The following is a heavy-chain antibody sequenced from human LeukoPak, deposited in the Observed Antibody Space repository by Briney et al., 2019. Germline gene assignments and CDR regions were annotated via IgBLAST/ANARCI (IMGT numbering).Heavy chain of an antibody. CDR1: GFTFSSYS. V-gene: IGHV3-49*04. Sequence: GGSLRLSCAASGFTFSSYSMNWVRQAPGKGLEWVGFIRSKAYGGTTEYAASVKGRFTISRDDSKSIAYLQMNSLKTEDTAVYYCTRVPGLRYSSSFPLDYWGQGTLVTVSS. J-gene: IGHJ4*02. CDR3: TRVPGLRYSSSFPLDY. CDR2: IRSKAYGGTT. D-gene: IGHD6-6*01.